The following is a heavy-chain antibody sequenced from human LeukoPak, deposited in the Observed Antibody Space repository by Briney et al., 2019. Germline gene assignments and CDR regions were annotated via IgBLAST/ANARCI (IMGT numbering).Heavy chain of an antibody. Sequence: PGGSLRLSCAASGFTFSSYSMNWVRQAPGKGLEWVSSISSSSSYIYYADSVKGRFTISRDNAKNSLYLQMNSLRAEDTAVYYCASGNSIGQLGTPIDYWGQGTLVTVSS. CDR2: ISSSSSYI. CDR1: GFTFSSYS. D-gene: IGHD1-14*01. CDR3: ASGNSIGQLGTPIDY. J-gene: IGHJ4*02. V-gene: IGHV3-21*01.